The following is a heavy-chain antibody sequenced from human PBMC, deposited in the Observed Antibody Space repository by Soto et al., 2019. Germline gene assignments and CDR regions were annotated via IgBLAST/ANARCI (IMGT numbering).Heavy chain of an antibody. CDR2: IAYEGKTA. CDR1: GFTLSNSG. Sequence: PGGSLRLSCEVSGFTLSNSGIHWVRQAPDKGLEWVATIAYEGKTANYADSAKGRFTISRDIPKSTVYLQMNSLRREDTATYYCAKSTSGYGGASDFWGQGTVVTVSS. V-gene: IGHV3-30*18. CDR3: AKSTSGYGGASDF. J-gene: IGHJ4*02. D-gene: IGHD4-17*01.